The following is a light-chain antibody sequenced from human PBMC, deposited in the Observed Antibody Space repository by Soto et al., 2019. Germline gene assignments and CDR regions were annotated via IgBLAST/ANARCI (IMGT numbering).Light chain of an antibody. J-gene: IGKJ5*01. CDR3: QQFNSYPIT. CDR2: DVS. Sequence: AIQVTQSPSSLSASLGDRVTITCRASQDIRGALAWYHQKPGKAPKLLIYDVSTLESGVPSRFNGSGSGTEFTLTISSLQPEDFGTYYCQQFNSYPITFGHGTRLEIK. CDR1: QDIRGA. V-gene: IGKV1-13*02.